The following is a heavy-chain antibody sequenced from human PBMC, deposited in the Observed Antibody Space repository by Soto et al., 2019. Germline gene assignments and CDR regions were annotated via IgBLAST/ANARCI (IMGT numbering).Heavy chain of an antibody. CDR1: GFTFSSYA. Sequence: GGSLRLSCAASGFTFSSYAMSWVRQAPGKGLEWVSATSGSGGSTYYADSVKGRLTISRGNSKNTLYLQMNSLRAEDTAVYYCAKDSVVVTSNWFDPWGQGTLVTVSS. V-gene: IGHV3-23*01. D-gene: IGHD2-21*02. CDR3: AKDSVVVTSNWFDP. J-gene: IGHJ5*02. CDR2: TSGSGGST.